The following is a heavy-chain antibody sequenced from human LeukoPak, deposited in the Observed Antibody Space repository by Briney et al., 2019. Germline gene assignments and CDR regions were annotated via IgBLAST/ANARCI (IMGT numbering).Heavy chain of an antibody. Sequence: GGSLRLSCAASGFTFSSYAMSWVRQAPVKGLEWVSAISGSGGSTYYADSVKGRFTISRDNAKNSLYLQMNSLRAEDTAVYYCASEDFYPVRAFDIWGQGTMVTVSS. D-gene: IGHD3-3*01. V-gene: IGHV3-23*01. J-gene: IGHJ3*02. CDR1: GFTFSSYA. CDR3: ASEDFYPVRAFDI. CDR2: ISGSGGST.